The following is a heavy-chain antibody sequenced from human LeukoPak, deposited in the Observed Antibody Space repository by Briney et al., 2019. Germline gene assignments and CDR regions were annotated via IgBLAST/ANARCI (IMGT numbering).Heavy chain of an antibody. CDR2: ISSSSSYI. J-gene: IGHJ4*02. CDR1: GFTFSSYS. CDR3: ARVHYDILTGYSRDFDY. V-gene: IGHV3-21*01. D-gene: IGHD3-9*01. Sequence: GGSLRLSCAASGFTFSSYSMNWVRQAPGKGLEWLASISSSSSYIYYADSVKGRFTISRDNAKNSLYLQMNSLRAEDTAVYYCARVHYDILTGYSRDFDYWGQGTLVTVSS.